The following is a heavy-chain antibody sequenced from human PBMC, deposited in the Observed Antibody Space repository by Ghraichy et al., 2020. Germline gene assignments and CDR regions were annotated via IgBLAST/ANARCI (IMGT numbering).Heavy chain of an antibody. CDR3: ARNSGSYFRAPGH. V-gene: IGHV3-66*01. CDR2: IYSGGST. J-gene: IGHJ4*02. Sequence: GGSLRLSCAASGFTVSSNYMSWVRQAPGKGLEWVSVIYSGGSTYYADSVKGRFTISRDNSKNTLYLQMNSLRAEDTAVYYCARNSGSYFRAPGHWGQGTLVTVSS. D-gene: IGHD1-26*01. CDR1: GFTVSSNY.